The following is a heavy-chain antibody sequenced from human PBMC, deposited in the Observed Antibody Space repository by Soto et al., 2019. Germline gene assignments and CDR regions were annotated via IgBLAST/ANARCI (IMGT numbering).Heavy chain of an antibody. V-gene: IGHV4-39*01. CDR1: GGSISSSSYY. J-gene: IGHJ4*02. Sequence: SETLSLTCTVSGGSISSSSYYWGWIRQPPGKGLEWIGSIYYSGSTYYNPSLKSRVTISVDTSQNQFSLHLTSVTPEDTAVYYCERLVGNSWIDYWGQGTLVTVSS. D-gene: IGHD6-13*01. CDR2: IYYSGST. CDR3: ERLVGNSWIDY.